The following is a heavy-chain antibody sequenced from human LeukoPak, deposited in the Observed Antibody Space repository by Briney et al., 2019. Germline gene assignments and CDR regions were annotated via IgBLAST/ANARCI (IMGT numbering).Heavy chain of an antibody. CDR1: GGAISSGYW. D-gene: IGHD5-24*01. V-gene: IGHV4-4*02. CDR3: AGGGFDGYGSFSY. CDR2: IYHSGST. J-gene: IGHJ4*02. Sequence: SETLSLTCAVSGGAISSGYWLSWVRQPPGKGLEWIGKIYHSGSTNYNPSLKSRVTISVDTSKNQFSLKLSSVTAADTAVYDCAGGGFDGYGSFSYWGQGTLVTVSS.